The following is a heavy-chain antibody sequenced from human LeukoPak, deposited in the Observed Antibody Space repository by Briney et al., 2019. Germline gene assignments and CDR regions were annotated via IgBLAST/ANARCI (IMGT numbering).Heavy chain of an antibody. CDR2: IIPIFGTA. J-gene: IGHJ5*02. Sequence: GASVKVSCKASGGTFSSYAISWLRQAPGQGLEWMGGIIPIFGTANYAQKFQGRVTITADESTSTAYMELSSLRSEDTAVYYGASEGNYCSSTSCAWFDPWGQGTLVTVSS. V-gene: IGHV1-69*13. CDR3: ASEGNYCSSTSCAWFDP. CDR1: GGTFSSYA. D-gene: IGHD2-2*01.